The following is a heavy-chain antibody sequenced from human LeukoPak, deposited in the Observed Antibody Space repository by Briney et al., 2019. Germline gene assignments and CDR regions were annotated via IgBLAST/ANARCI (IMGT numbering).Heavy chain of an antibody. V-gene: IGHV1-18*01. D-gene: IGHD3-9*01. CDR3: ARDLLYFDWLAY. CDR2: ISAYNGNT. J-gene: IGHJ4*02. CDR1: GYTFTSYG. Sequence: GASVKVSCKASGYTFTSYGISWVGQAAGQGREWMGWISAYNGNTNYAQKLQGRVTMTTDTSTSTAYMELRSLRSDDTAVYYCARDLLYFDWLAYWGQGTLVTVSS.